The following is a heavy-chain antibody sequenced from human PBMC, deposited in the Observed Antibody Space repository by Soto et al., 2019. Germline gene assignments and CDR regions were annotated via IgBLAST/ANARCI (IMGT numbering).Heavy chain of an antibody. D-gene: IGHD1-26*01. CDR1: GGTFSSYA. CDR3: ARPFHSGSHYYYGMDV. J-gene: IGHJ6*02. Sequence: QVQLVQSGAAVKKPGSSVKVSYKASGGTFSSYAISWVRQAPGQGLEWMGGIIPIFGTANYAQKFQGRVTITADESTSTAYMELSSLRSEDTAVYYCARPFHSGSHYYYGMDVWGQGTTVTVSS. CDR2: IIPIFGTA. V-gene: IGHV1-69*12.